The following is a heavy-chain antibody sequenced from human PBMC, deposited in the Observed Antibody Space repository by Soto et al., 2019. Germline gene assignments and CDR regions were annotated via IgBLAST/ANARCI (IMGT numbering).Heavy chain of an antibody. J-gene: IGHJ6*02. Sequence: QVQLVQSGAEVKKPGASVKVSCKASGYTFTSYDINWVRQATGQGLEWMGWMNPNSGNTGYAQKFQGRVTMTRNTSISTAYMELSSLRSEDTAVYYCARGEKRIWVVDPPYYYYYGMDVWGQGTTVTVSS. CDR3: ARGEKRIWVVDPPYYYYYGMDV. CDR2: MNPNSGNT. D-gene: IGHD2-15*01. CDR1: GYTFTSYD. V-gene: IGHV1-8*01.